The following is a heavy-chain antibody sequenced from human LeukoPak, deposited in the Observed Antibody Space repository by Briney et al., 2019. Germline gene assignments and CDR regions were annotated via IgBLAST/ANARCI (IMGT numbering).Heavy chain of an antibody. J-gene: IGHJ4*02. CDR2: ISSSGSTI. CDR1: GFTFSDYY. D-gene: IGHD3-10*01. V-gene: IGHV3-11*04. Sequence: GGSLRLSCAASGFTFSDYYMSWIRRAPGKGLEWVSDISSSGSTIYYADSVKGRFTISRDNAKNSLYLQMNSLRAEDTAVYYCARPRDYYGSGSIGYWGQGTLVTVSS. CDR3: ARPRDYYGSGSIGY.